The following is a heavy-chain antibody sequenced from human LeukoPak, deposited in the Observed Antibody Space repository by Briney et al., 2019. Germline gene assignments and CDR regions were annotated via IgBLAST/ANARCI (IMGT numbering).Heavy chain of an antibody. Sequence: SETLSLTCSVSGGSVNSGTYYWSWIRQPPGKGLEWIGNIYYSGSAYYNPSLKSRVTMSVDTSKNQFSLKLSSVTAADTAVYYCARRMTTVVSTYWYFDLWGRGTLVTVSS. CDR3: ARRMTTVVSTYWYFDL. CDR1: GGSVNSGTYY. V-gene: IGHV4-39*07. CDR2: IYYSGSA. D-gene: IGHD4-23*01. J-gene: IGHJ2*01.